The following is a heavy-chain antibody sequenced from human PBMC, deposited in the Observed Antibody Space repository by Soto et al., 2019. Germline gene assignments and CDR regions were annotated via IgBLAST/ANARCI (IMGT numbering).Heavy chain of an antibody. CDR1: GGSFSGYY. J-gene: IGHJ4*02. D-gene: IGHD1-26*01. CDR2: INHSGST. CDR3: ARRGGSSGSLYYFDY. V-gene: IGHV4-34*01. Sequence: SETLSLTCAVYGGSFSGYYWSWIRQPPGKGLEWIGEINHSGSTNYNPSLKSRVTISVDKSKNQFSLKLSSVTAADTAVYYCARRGGSSGSLYYFDYWGQGTLVTVSS.